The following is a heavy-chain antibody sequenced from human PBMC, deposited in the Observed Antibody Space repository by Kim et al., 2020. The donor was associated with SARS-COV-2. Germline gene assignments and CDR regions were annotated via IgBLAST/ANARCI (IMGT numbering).Heavy chain of an antibody. CDR3: AKRDHPDSNTFSGLFQH. V-gene: IGHV3-23*01. CDR1: GFTFSNYA. D-gene: IGHD3-22*01. CDR2: ITGSGGTT. Sequence: GGSLRLSCAASGFTFSNYAMSWVRQAPGKGLEWVSGITGSGGTTSYADSVKGRFTISRDNPKNTLYLQMNSLTAEDTALYYCAKRDHPDSNTFSGLFQH. J-gene: IGHJ1*01.